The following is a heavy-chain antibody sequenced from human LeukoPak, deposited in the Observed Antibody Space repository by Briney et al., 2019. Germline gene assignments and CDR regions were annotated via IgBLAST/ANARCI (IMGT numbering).Heavy chain of an antibody. Sequence: GGSLRLSCAASGFTFSSYGMHWVRRAPGKGLEWVAVISYDGSNKYYADSVKGRFTISRDNSKNTLYLQMNSLRAEDTAVYYCATQLGGFYRLHYWGQGTLVTVSS. J-gene: IGHJ4*02. CDR3: ATQLGGFYRLHY. V-gene: IGHV3-30*03. CDR2: ISYDGSNK. CDR1: GFTFSSYG. D-gene: IGHD4-11*01.